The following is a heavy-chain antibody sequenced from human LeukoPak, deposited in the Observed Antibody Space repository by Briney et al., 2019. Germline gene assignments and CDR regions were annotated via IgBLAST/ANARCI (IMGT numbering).Heavy chain of an antibody. CDR2: ITGSGGST. CDR3: AKSRSLEYSSSSDF. CDR1: GFTFSNYG. V-gene: IGHV3-23*01. Sequence: GGSLRLSCVASGFTFSNYGMSWVRQAPGKGLEWVSGITGSGGSTYYADSVRGRFTISRDSSKNTLNLQMNRLRAEDSAVYYCAKSRSLEYSSSSDFWGQGTLVTVSS. J-gene: IGHJ4*02. D-gene: IGHD6-6*01.